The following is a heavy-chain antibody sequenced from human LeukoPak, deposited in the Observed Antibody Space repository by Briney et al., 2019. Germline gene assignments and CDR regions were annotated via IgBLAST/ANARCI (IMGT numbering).Heavy chain of an antibody. CDR2: INSDGSST. Sequence: GGSLRLSCAASGFTFSSYWMHWVRQAPGKGLVWVSRINSDGSSTSYADSVKGRFTISRDNAKDTLYLQMNSLRAEDTAVYYCARGDEYSGSYSSFNAFDIWGQGTMVTVSS. J-gene: IGHJ3*02. CDR1: GFTFSSYW. D-gene: IGHD1-26*01. CDR3: ARGDEYSGSYSSFNAFDI. V-gene: IGHV3-74*01.